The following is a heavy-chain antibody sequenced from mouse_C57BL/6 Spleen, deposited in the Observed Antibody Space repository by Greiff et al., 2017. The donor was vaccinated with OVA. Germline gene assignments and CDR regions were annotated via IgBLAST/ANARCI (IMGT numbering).Heavy chain of an antibody. CDR3: ARRDYGSSYDY. D-gene: IGHD1-1*01. CDR2: IYPGGGYT. Sequence: VQLHQSGAELVRPGTSVKMSCKASGYTFTNYWIGWAKQRPGHGLEWIGDIYPGGGYTNYNEKFKGKATLTADKSSSTAYMQFSSLTSEDSAIYYCARRDYGSSYDYWGQGTTLTVSS. CDR1: GYTFTNYW. V-gene: IGHV1-63*01. J-gene: IGHJ2*01.